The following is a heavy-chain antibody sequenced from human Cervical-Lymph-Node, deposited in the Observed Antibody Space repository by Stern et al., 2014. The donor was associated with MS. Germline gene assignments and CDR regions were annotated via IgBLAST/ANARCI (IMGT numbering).Heavy chain of an antibody. CDR3: ARRGPAAEIDF. J-gene: IGHJ4*02. D-gene: IGHD6-13*01. Sequence: MQLVQSGAEVKKPGESLKISCKASGYTFTTYWIGWVRQVSGKGLEWMGIIYPRDSDARLSPSFQGQVTISVDKSIPPAYLQWSSLKASDTAMYYCARRGPAAEIDFWGQGTLVTVSS. CDR2: IYPRDSDA. CDR1: GYTFTTYW. V-gene: IGHV5-51*01.